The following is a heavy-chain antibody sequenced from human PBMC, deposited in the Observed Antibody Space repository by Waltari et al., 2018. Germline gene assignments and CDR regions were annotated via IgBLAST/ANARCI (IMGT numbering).Heavy chain of an antibody. CDR2: IRYDGSNK. CDR3: AKDRAYTFEY. Sequence: QVQLVESGGGVVQPGGSLRLSCAASGFTFRTNGMDWVRQAPGKGLEWVAFIRYDGSNKYYADSVKGRFTISRDNSKNTLYLQMNSLRDEDTAVYYCAKDRAYTFEYWGQGSLVTVSS. V-gene: IGHV3-30*02. D-gene: IGHD3-16*01. CDR1: GFTFRTNG. J-gene: IGHJ4*02.